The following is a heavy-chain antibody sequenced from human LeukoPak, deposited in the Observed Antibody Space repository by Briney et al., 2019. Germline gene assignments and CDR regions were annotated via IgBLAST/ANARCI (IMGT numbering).Heavy chain of an antibody. V-gene: IGHV3-23*01. CDR2: ISGSGGST. Sequence: GGSLRLSCAASGFPFSSYAMSWVRQAPGKGLEWVSAISGSGGSTYYADSVKGRFTISRDNSKNTLYLQMNSLRAEDTAVYYCAKLGVQLWFFDYWGQGTLVTVSS. J-gene: IGHJ4*02. CDR3: AKLGVQLWFFDY. CDR1: GFPFSSYA. D-gene: IGHD5-18*01.